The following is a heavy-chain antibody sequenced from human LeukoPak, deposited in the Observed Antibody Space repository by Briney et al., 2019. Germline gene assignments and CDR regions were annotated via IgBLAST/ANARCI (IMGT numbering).Heavy chain of an antibody. V-gene: IGHV4-39*01. Sequence: TSETLSLTCTGSGGSISSYYWGWIRQPPGKGLEWIGSIYYSGSTYYNPSLKSRVTISVDTSKNQFSLKLSSVTAADTAVYYCASQIAVDGYYYGMDVWGQGTTVTVSS. D-gene: IGHD6-19*01. J-gene: IGHJ6*02. CDR1: GGSISSYY. CDR3: ASQIAVDGYYYGMDV. CDR2: IYYSGST.